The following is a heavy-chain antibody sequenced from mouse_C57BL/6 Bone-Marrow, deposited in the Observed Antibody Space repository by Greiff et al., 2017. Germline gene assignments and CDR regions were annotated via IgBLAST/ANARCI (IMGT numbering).Heavy chain of an antibody. CDR1: GYTFTDYY. J-gene: IGHJ3*01. CDR2: IYPGSGNT. Sequence: QVQLQQSGAELVRPGASVKLSCKASGYTFTDYYINWVKQRPGQGLEWIARIYPGSGNTYYNEKFKGKATLTAEKSSSTAYMQLSSLTSEDSAVYFCARSFYYGSSYPFAYWGQGTLVTVSA. D-gene: IGHD1-1*01. CDR3: ARSFYYGSSYPFAY. V-gene: IGHV1-76*01.